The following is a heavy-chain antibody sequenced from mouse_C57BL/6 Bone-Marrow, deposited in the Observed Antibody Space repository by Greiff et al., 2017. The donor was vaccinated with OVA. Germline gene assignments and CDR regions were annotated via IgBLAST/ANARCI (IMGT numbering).Heavy chain of an antibody. CDR2: IDPSDSYT. J-gene: IGHJ1*03. Sequence: TSFNFSFNSSFYTFTIYLMHWVKQRPGQGLEWIGVIDPSDSYTNYNQKFKGKATLTVDTSSSTAYMQLSSLTSEDSAVYYCARGIYYYGSSLHWYFDVWGTGTTVTVSS. D-gene: IGHD1-1*01. V-gene: IGHV1-59*01. CDR3: ARGIYYYGSSLHWYFDV. CDR1: FYTFTIYL.